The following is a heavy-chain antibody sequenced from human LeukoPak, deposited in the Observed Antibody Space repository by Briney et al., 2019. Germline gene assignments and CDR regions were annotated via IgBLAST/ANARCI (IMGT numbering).Heavy chain of an antibody. Sequence: GESLKISCKGSGYTFTSYYMHWVRQAPGQGLEWMGIINPSGGSTSYAQKFQGRVTMTRDTSTSTVYMELSSLRSEDTAVYYCARAVRRSSWYGGYFDYWGQGTLVTVSS. J-gene: IGHJ4*02. CDR3: ARAVRRSSWYGGYFDY. CDR2: INPSGGST. CDR1: GYTFTSYY. V-gene: IGHV1-46*01. D-gene: IGHD6-13*01.